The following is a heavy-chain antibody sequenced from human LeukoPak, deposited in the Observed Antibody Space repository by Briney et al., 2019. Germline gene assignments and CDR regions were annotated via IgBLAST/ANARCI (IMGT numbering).Heavy chain of an antibody. Sequence: GGSLRLSCAASGFTFSRSAMNWVRQAPGKGLEWVSSFSASGGTTYYADSVKGRFTISRDNAKNTLYLQMNSLRAEDTAVYYCARGGGVLTAIDFWGQGTLVTVSS. CDR1: GFTFSRSA. V-gene: IGHV3-23*01. CDR2: FSASGGTT. D-gene: IGHD3-16*01. J-gene: IGHJ4*02. CDR3: ARGGGVLTAIDF.